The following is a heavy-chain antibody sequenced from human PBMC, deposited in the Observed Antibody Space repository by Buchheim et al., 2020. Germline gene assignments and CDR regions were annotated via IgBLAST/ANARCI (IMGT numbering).Heavy chain of an antibody. CDR3: AKRGPAGNFRLDWYLDL. D-gene: IGHD1-7*01. Sequence: QVQLVESGGGVVQPGSSRRLSCAAFGFTFENYGIHWVRQAPGKGLEWVAVISHDERQKDYADSVEGRFTISRDKSKDSVYLQMNSLRPEDTAVYYCAKRGPAGNFRLDWYLDLWGHGTL. J-gene: IGHJ2*01. V-gene: IGHV3-30*18. CDR1: GFTFENYG. CDR2: ISHDERQK.